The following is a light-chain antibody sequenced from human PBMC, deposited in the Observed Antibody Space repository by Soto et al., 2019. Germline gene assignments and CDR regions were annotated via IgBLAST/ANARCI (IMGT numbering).Light chain of an antibody. CDR2: GAS. Sequence: EIVLTQSPGTLSLSPGERATLSCRASQSISRSYFAWYQQKPGQAPRLLIYGASSRAISIPDRFSGSGSGTDFTLAITRLETEDFALYYCQQYGSSPPYTFGQGTKLEIK. J-gene: IGKJ2*01. V-gene: IGKV3-20*01. CDR3: QQYGSSPPYT. CDR1: QSISRSY.